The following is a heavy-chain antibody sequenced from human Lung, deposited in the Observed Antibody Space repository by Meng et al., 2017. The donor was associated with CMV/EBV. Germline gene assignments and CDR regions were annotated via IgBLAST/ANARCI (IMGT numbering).Heavy chain of an antibody. D-gene: IGHD1-1*01. J-gene: IGHJ6*02. Sequence: GESLKISCAASGFTFSNYHMSWVRQAPGKGLEWVSTISGTSGTTYYADSVKGRFTISRDISTNTLYLQMNSLRDEDTALYYCAKDDDRRYYSMDVLGQGTTVTVSS. CDR2: ISGTSGTT. CDR3: AKDDDRRYYSMDV. V-gene: IGHV3-23*01. CDR1: GFTFSNYH.